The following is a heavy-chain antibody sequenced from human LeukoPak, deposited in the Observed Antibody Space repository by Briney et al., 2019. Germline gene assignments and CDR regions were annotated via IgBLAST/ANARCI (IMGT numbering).Heavy chain of an antibody. Sequence: PSETLSLTCIVSGYSISSAYYWGWIRQPPGKGLEWIGSVYYSGSTSYNPSLKSRVTISSDTSKNQFSLKVNSVTVADTAVHYCPRGLHPTVPDVGWGNWFDPWGQGTLVTVSS. CDR3: PRGLHPTVPDVGWGNWFDP. CDR2: VYYSGST. CDR1: GYSISSAYY. V-gene: IGHV4-38-2*02. D-gene: IGHD3-16*01. J-gene: IGHJ5*02.